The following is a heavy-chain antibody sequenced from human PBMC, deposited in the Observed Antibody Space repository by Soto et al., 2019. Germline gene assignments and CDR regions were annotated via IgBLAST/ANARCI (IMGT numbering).Heavy chain of an antibody. V-gene: IGHV3-9*01. J-gene: IGHJ3*02. D-gene: IGHD2-21*01. CDR2: ISWNSGSI. CDR3: AKDRVPSYSPPVSFDI. CDR1: GFPFVDYA. Sequence: PGGSLRLSCAASGFPFVDYAMHWVRQATGKGLEWVSGISWNSGSIGYADSVKGRFTISRDNAKNSLYLQMNSLRAEDTALYYCAKDRVPSYSPPVSFDIWGQGTMVTVSS.